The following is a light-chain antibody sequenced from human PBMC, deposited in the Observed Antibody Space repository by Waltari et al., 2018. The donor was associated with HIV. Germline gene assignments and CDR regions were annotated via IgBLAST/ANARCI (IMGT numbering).Light chain of an antibody. CDR2: EVT. J-gene: IGLJ2*01. Sequence: QSALTQPPSASASPGQSVTISCTGTSNDVGPYDLVPSYQQHPGKAPKHRIYEVTKRPPGVPDRFSGPKYRNTASLTVAGLQAEDDCHSFCTSYVDKFGVLFGGGTTLAV. CDR3: TSYVDKFGVL. V-gene: IGLV2-8*01. CDR1: SNDVGPYDL.